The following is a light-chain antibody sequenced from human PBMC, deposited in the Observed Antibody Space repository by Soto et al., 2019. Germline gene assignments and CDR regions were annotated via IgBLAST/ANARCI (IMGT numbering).Light chain of an antibody. CDR3: CLYIGATTYV. CDR2: EGH. J-gene: IGLJ1*01. CDR1: SSDVGNYNL. V-gene: IGLV2-23*01. Sequence: QSALTQPASVSGSPGQSITISCTGTSSDVGNYNLVSWYQQHPGKAPKVMISEGHRRPSGVPDRFSGSTSVNSASLTISGLQADDEADYYCCLYIGATTYVFGTGTRSPS.